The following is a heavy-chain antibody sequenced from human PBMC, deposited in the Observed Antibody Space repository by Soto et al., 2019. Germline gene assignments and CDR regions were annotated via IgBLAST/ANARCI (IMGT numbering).Heavy chain of an antibody. V-gene: IGHV4-61*01. J-gene: IGHJ4*02. Sequence: PETLSLTCTVSGGSVSSGSYYWSWIRQPPGKGLEWIGYIYYSGSTNYNPSLKSRVTISVDTSKNQFSLKLSSVTAADTAVYYCARGRDVAAAGIQVFDYWGQGTLVTVSS. D-gene: IGHD6-13*01. CDR3: ARGRDVAAAGIQVFDY. CDR1: GGSVSSGSYY. CDR2: IYYSGST.